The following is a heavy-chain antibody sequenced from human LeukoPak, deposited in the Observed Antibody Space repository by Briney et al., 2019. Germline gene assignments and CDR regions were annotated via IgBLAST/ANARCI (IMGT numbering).Heavy chain of an antibody. CDR1: GFTFDDYG. V-gene: IGHV3-20*04. CDR3: VRDYCGGDCYPFDY. Sequence: PPGGSLRLSCAVSGFTFDDYGMSWVRQAPGKGLEWVSGINWDGGSTRYADSVKGRFTISRDNAKKSLYLKMNSLRGEDTALYYCVRDYCGGDCYPFDYWGQGTLVTVSS. CDR2: INWDGGST. D-gene: IGHD2-21*02. J-gene: IGHJ4*02.